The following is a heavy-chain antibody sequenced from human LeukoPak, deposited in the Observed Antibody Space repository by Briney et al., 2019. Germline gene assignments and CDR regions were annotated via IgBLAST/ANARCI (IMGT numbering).Heavy chain of an antibody. CDR1: GGSISSGDYY. CDR2: IYCSGSS. D-gene: IGHD3-10*01. CDR3: ARRMSMVRGVIITRWFDP. Sequence: SQTLSLTCTVSGGSISSGDYYWGWIRQPPGQGLEWIVYIYCSGSSYYNPSLKRRVTISVDTSKNQFSLKLSSVTAADTAVYYCARRMSMVRGVIITRWFDPWGQGTLVTVSS. J-gene: IGHJ5*02. V-gene: IGHV4-30-4*01.